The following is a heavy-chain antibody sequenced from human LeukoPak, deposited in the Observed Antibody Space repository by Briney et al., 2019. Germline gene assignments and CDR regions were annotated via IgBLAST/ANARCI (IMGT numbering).Heavy chain of an antibody. CDR3: ARAQGGKIQLWDYYFDY. Sequence: PGGSLRLSCAASGFTVSDNYISWVRQAPGKGLEWVALIYSAGTTHADSVRGGFTISRDKSKNMLYLQMNSLRAEDTAVYFCARAQGGKIQLWDYYFDYWGQGTLVTVSS. V-gene: IGHV3-66*01. CDR1: GFTVSDNY. CDR2: IYSAGTT. D-gene: IGHD5-18*01. J-gene: IGHJ4*02.